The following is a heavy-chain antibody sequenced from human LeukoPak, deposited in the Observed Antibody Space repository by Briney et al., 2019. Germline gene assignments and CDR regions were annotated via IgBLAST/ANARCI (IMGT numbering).Heavy chain of an antibody. CDR2: IYYSGIT. V-gene: IGHV4-59*01. D-gene: IGHD6-19*01. CDR3: ARGFDSSSGWYPAFDI. CDR1: GGSIRGYY. J-gene: IGHJ3*02. Sequence: PSETLSLACTVSGGSIRGYYWSWIRQAPGKGLEYIGYIYYSGITNYNPSLKSRVTISVDTSKNQFSLRLNSVTAADTAMYYCARGFDSSSGWYPAFDIWGHGTMGTVSS.